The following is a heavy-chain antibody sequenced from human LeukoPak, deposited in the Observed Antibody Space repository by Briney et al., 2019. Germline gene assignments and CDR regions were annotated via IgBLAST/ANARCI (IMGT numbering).Heavy chain of an antibody. V-gene: IGHV4-4*07. CDR1: GGSISTYY. CDR3: VRESLVVFPYWFDP. CDR2: IYSSGST. Sequence: KPSETLSLTCTVSGGSISTYYWSWIRQPAGKGLEWIGRIYSSGSTNYNPSLGSRVTMSVDTSQNQFSLKLSSVTAADTAVYYCVRESLVVFPYWFDPWGQGTLVTVSS. D-gene: IGHD2-2*01. J-gene: IGHJ5*02.